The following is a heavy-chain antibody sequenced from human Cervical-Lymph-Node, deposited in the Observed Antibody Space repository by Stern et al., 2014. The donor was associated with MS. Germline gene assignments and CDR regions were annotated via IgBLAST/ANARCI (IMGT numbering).Heavy chain of an antibody. D-gene: IGHD6-25*01. Sequence: EVQLLESGGGLVQPGRSLRLSCAASGFTFDDYAMHWVRQVPGKGLEWVSGISWNSGSIGYADAVKGRFTISRDNAKNSLYLQMNSLSVEDTALYYCAKDKGAADYYYDMDVWGQGTTVTVSS. J-gene: IGHJ6*02. CDR1: GFTFDDYA. CDR3: AKDKGAADYYYDMDV. V-gene: IGHV3-9*01. CDR2: ISWNSGSI.